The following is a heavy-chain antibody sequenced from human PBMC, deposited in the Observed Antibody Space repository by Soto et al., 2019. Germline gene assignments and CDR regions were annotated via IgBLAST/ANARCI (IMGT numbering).Heavy chain of an antibody. D-gene: IGHD1-20*01. J-gene: IGHJ6*02. CDR2: IIPIFGTA. Sequence: GASVKVSCKASGGTFSSYAISWVRQAPGQGLEWMGGIIPIFGTANYAQKFQGRVTITADESTSTAYMELSSLRSEDTAVYYCARDPLGYKANGMDVWGQGTTVTVSS. CDR3: ARDPLGYKANGMDV. V-gene: IGHV1-69*13. CDR1: GGTFSSYA.